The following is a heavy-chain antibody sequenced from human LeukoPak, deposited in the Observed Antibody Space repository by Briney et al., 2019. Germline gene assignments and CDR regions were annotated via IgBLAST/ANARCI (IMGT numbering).Heavy chain of an antibody. CDR3: ARGVRNFDL. Sequence: SETLSLTCTVSGGSISSSSYYWGWIRQPPGKGLEWIGSIYYSGSTYYNPSLKSRVTISVDTSKNQFSLKVSSVTAADTAVYYCARGVRNFDLWGRGTLVTVSS. CDR1: GGSISSSSYY. J-gene: IGHJ2*01. V-gene: IGHV4-39*01. D-gene: IGHD2-21*01. CDR2: IYYSGST.